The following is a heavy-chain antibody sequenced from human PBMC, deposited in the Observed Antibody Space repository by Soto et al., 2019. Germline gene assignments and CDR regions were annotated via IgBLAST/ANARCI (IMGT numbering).Heavy chain of an antibody. J-gene: IGHJ5*02. D-gene: IGHD2-2*01. V-gene: IGHV1-24*01. CDR3: AIAAYCSGATCYSGYNWFDP. Sequence: XSVKVSCNVSGYPLSEVSIHWGRRTPGKGLEWMGGFDPENDETSYAQKFQGRVTLTEDTSTDTAYLELSSLRSEDTAIYYCAIAAYCSGATCYSGYNWFDPWGQGTQVTVSS. CDR1: GYPLSEVS. CDR2: FDPENDET.